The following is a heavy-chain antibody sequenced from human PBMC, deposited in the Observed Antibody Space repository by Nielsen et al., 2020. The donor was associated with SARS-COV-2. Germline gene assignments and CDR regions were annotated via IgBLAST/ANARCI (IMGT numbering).Heavy chain of an antibody. CDR1: GFTFSSYG. CDR2: IWYDGSNK. J-gene: IGHJ6*02. V-gene: IGHV3-33*01. CDR3: ARGEQTRGPRGRYYYGIDV. D-gene: IGHD3-16*01. Sequence: GGSLRLSCAASGFTFSSYGMHWVRQAPGKGLEWVAVIWYDGSNKYYADSVKGRFTISRDNSKNTLYLQMNSLRAEDTAVYYCARGEQTRGPRGRYYYGIDVWGQGTTVTVSS.